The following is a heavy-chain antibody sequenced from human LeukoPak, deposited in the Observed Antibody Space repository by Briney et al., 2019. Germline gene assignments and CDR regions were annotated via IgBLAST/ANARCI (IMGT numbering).Heavy chain of an antibody. V-gene: IGHV1-24*01. CDR3: AVVSRIEAYSGSRGTHWFDL. D-gene: IGHD1-26*01. CDR1: GYTLTELS. CDR2: FDPEDGET. J-gene: IGHJ5*02. Sequence: GASVKVSCKVSGYTLTELSMHWVRQAPGKGLEWMGGFDPEDGETIYAQKFQGRVTMTEDTSTDTAYMELSSLRSEDTAVYYCAVVSRIEAYSGSRGTHWFDLWGQGTLVTVSS.